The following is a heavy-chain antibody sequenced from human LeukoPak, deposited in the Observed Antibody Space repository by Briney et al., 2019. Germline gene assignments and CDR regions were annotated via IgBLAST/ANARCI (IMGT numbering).Heavy chain of an antibody. J-gene: IGHJ4*02. Sequence: GKTLRLSCAASGFTFSGYYMSWIRQAPGKGLEWVANIKQDGSEKYYVDSVKGQFTISRDNAKNSLYLQMNSLRAEDTAVYYCARDAPIVATVFDYWGQGTLVTVSS. D-gene: IGHD5-12*01. V-gene: IGHV3-7*01. CDR3: ARDAPIVATVFDY. CDR1: GFTFSGYY. CDR2: IKQDGSEK.